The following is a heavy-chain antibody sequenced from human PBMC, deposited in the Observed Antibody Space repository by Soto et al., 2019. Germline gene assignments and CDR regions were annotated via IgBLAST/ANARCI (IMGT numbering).Heavy chain of an antibody. CDR2: INYSGST. J-gene: IGHJ5*02. V-gene: IGHV4-39*07. CDR1: DRYISSLSYH. Sequence: SGTQSHTNTVSDRYISSLSYHCGRIPQRPGKGLEWIASINYSGSTHYNTSLKSRATISVDRSKNQFSLTLSSVTVADTAVYYCARVTSPWGQGTLVTVSS. CDR3: ARVTSP.